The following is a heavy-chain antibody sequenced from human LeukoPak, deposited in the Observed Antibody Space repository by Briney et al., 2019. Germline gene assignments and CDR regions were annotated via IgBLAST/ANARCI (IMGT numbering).Heavy chain of an antibody. J-gene: IGHJ5*02. CDR3: ARGRGYSSSSGRALAWFDP. CDR1: GGSFSGYY. Sequence: SETLSLTCAVYGGSFSGYYWRWLRQPPGKGLEWVGEINHSGSTNYNPSLKSRVTISVDTSKNQFSLKLSSVTAADTAVYYCARGRGYSSSSGRALAWFDPWGQGTLVTVSS. V-gene: IGHV4-34*01. CDR2: INHSGST. D-gene: IGHD6-6*01.